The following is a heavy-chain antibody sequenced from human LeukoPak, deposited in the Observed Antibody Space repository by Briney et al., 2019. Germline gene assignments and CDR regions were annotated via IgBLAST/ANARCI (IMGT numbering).Heavy chain of an antibody. V-gene: IGHV4-30-4*08. D-gene: IGHD5-12*01. J-gene: IGHJ5*02. CDR2: VYYNVIT. CDR1: GGSISSGDYY. Sequence: SQTLSLTCTVSGGSISSGDYYWSWIRQPPGKGLEWVASVYYNVITYYNPSLRSRIFISVETSKYQFSLKLSSMTAADTAVYYCARHSAHDSRWFDPWGQGTLVTVSS. CDR3: ARHSAHDSRWFDP.